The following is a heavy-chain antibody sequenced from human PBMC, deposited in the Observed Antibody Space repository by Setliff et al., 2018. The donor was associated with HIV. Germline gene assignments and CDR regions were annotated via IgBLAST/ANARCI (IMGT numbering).Heavy chain of an antibody. CDR2: IYTGGRT. CDR1: DDSISSNY. Sequence: PSETLSLTCTVSDDSISSNYWSWIRQSAGKGLEWVGRIYTGGRTNYNPSLKGRVTMSVDTSKNQFSLNLSSVTAADTAAYYCARDRMPMASWVPDKWGQGTLVTVSS. J-gene: IGHJ4*02. D-gene: IGHD2-2*01. V-gene: IGHV4-4*07. CDR3: ARDRMPMASWVPDK.